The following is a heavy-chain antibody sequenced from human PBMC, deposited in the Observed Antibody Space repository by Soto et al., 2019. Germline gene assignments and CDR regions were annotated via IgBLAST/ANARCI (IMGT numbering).Heavy chain of an antibody. Sequence: LSLTCIVSGESISSSSYYLGWIRQPPGKGLEWIGSIYYSGCTYYNPSFKSRVTISIDTSKNQFSLKLSSVTATDTAVYYCARQRTTVVTQAYFDHWGQGALVTVS. CDR3: ARQRTTVVTQAYFDH. CDR2: IYYSGCT. CDR1: GESISSSSYY. V-gene: IGHV4-39*01. D-gene: IGHD2-21*02. J-gene: IGHJ4*02.